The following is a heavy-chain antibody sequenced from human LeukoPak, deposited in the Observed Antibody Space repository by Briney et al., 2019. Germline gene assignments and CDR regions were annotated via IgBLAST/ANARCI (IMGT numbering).Heavy chain of an antibody. V-gene: IGHV3-48*01. D-gene: IGHD3-3*01. CDR2: ISSSSSTI. Sequence: GGSLRLSCAASGFTFSSYSMNWVRQAPGKGLEWVSYISSSSSTIYYADSVKGRFTISRDNSKNTLYLQMNSLRAEDTAVYYCAHYDFWSARAFDIWGQGTMVTVSS. CDR1: GFTFSSYS. J-gene: IGHJ3*02. CDR3: AHYDFWSARAFDI.